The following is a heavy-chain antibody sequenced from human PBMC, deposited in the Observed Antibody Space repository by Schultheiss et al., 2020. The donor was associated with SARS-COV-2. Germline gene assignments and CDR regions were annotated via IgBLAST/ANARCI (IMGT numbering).Heavy chain of an antibody. V-gene: IGHV4-59*08. Sequence: SETLSLTCTVSGGSISSYYWSWIRQPPGKGLEWIGYIYYSGSTNYNPSLKSRVTISVDTSKNQFSLKLSSVTAADTAVYYCARLGTTEIDYWGQGTLVTVSS. CDR1: GGSISSYY. CDR3: ARLGTTEIDY. J-gene: IGHJ4*02. D-gene: IGHD4-17*01. CDR2: IYYSGST.